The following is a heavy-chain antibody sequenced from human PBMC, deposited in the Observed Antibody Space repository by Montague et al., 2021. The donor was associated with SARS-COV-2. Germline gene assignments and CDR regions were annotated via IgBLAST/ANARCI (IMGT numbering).Heavy chain of an antibody. J-gene: IGHJ6*02. CDR2: IDWDDDK. V-gene: IGHV2-70*11. Sequence: PALVTPTQTLTLTCTFSGFSLSTSGMCVSWIRQPPGKALEWLARIDWDDDKYYSTSLKTRLTISKDTSKNQVVLTMTNMDPVDTATYYCARGYYDILGGYHDGMDVWGQGTMVTVSS. CDR3: ARGYYDILGGYHDGMDV. D-gene: IGHD3-3*01. CDR1: GFSLSTSGMC.